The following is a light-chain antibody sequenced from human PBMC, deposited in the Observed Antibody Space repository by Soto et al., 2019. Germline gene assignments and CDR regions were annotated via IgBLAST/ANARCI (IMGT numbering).Light chain of an antibody. Sequence: QSVLSQPPSASGSPGQSVTISCTGSSSDVGGYNFVSWYQHLPGKAPKLMIYEVIQRPSGVPDRFSGSKSGNTASLTVSGLQAEDEADYYCSSYAGSDNLVLFGGGTKLTVL. J-gene: IGLJ2*01. CDR2: EVI. V-gene: IGLV2-8*01. CDR1: SSDVGGYNF. CDR3: SSYAGSDNLVL.